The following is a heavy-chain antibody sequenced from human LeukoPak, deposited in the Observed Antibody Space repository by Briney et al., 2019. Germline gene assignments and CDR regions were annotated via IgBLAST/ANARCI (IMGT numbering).Heavy chain of an antibody. D-gene: IGHD2-2*01. J-gene: IGHJ5*02. V-gene: IGHV4-59*01. CDR3: AREGGGSTSGYWFDP. CDR2: IYYSGST. Sequence: PSETLSLTCTVSGGSLSSYYWSWIRQPPGKGLEWIGYIYYSGSTNYNPSLKSRVTISVDTSKNQFSLKLSSVTAADTAVYYCAREGGGSTSGYWFDPWGQGTLVTVSS. CDR1: GGSLSSYY.